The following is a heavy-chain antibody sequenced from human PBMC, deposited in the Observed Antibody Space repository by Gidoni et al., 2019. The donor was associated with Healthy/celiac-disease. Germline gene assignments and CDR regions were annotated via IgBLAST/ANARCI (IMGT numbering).Heavy chain of an antibody. CDR3: ARVPYYDFWSGYYEGMDV. CDR1: GGSISSYY. CDR2: IYTSGST. J-gene: IGHJ6*02. V-gene: IGHV4-4*07. Sequence: GLVKPSETLSLTCTVSGGSISSYYWSWIRQPAGKGLEWSGRIYTSGSTNYNPSLKSRVTMSVDTSKNQCSLKLSSVTAADTAVYYCARVPYYDFWSGYYEGMDVWGQGTTVTVSS. D-gene: IGHD3-3*01.